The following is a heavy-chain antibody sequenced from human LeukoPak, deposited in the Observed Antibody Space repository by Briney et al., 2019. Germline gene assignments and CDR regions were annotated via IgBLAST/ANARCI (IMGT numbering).Heavy chain of an antibody. V-gene: IGHV4-59*11. J-gene: IGHJ4*02. CDR2: IYYSGST. CDR1: GGSISSHF. Sequence: SETLSLTCTVSGGSISSHFWSWIRQPPGKGLEWIGYIYYSGSTNYNPSLKSRVTISVDTSKNQFSLKLRSVTAADTAMYYCARGGDITGTTYNYWGQGTLVTVSS. D-gene: IGHD1-7*01. CDR3: ARGGDITGTTYNY.